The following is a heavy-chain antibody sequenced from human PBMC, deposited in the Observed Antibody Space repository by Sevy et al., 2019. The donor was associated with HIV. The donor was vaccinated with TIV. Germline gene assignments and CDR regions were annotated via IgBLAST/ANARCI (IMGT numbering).Heavy chain of an antibody. CDR2: IYTLGTT. D-gene: IGHD3-22*01. CDR3: ARSYYPDNSGYTT. Sequence: LSLTCTVSGSSITGYYYSWIRQPAGKGLEWIGHIYTLGTTNYNPSLKSRLTMSADTSKRQISLKLTSVTAADTAVYYCARSYYPDNSGYTTWGQGTLVTVSS. V-gene: IGHV4-4*07. CDR1: GSSITGYY. J-gene: IGHJ4*02.